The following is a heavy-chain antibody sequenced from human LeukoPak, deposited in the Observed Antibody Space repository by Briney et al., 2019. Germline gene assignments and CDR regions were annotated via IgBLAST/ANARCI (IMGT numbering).Heavy chain of an antibody. V-gene: IGHV3-43*02. CDR3: AKDLIAVAGTTEYFQH. Sequence: PGGSLRLSCAASGFTFDDYAMHWIRQASGKGLELVSLISGDGGGTYYADSVKGRFTISRDNSKNSLHLQMNSLRTEDTVLYYCAKDLIAVAGTTEYFQHWGQGTLVTVSS. CDR1: GFTFDDYA. D-gene: IGHD6-19*01. J-gene: IGHJ1*01. CDR2: ISGDGGGT.